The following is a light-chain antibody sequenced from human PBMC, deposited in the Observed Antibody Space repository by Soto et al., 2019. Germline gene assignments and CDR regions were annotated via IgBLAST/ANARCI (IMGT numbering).Light chain of an antibody. Sequence: DIQITPNPPTLSASVGDRVTITCRASQDINKWLAWYQQKPGTAPKLLISKASILESGVPSRFSGSGSGTDYTLIISSLQPDDFATYFCQQYNSYSWSFGQGTMV. V-gene: IGKV1-5*03. CDR3: QQYNSYSWS. J-gene: IGKJ1*01. CDR2: KAS. CDR1: QDINKW.